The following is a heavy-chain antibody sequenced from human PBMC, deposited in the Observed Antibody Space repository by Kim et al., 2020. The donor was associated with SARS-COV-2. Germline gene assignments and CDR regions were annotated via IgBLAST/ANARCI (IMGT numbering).Heavy chain of an antibody. CDR1: GFTVSSNY. D-gene: IGHD6-6*01. CDR3: ARDLEYSSSSLLYYGIDV. V-gene: IGHV3-53*01. Sequence: GGSLRLSCAASGFTVSSNYMNWVRQAPGKGLEWVSVIYSGGSTYYADSVKGRFTISRDNSKNTLYLQMNSLRAEDTAMYYCARDLEYSSSSLLYYGIDVWGQGTTVTVSS. CDR2: IYSGGST. J-gene: IGHJ6*02.